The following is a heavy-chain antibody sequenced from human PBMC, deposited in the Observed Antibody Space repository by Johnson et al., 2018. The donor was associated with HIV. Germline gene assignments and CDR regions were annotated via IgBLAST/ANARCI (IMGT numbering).Heavy chain of an antibody. D-gene: IGHD1-20*01. CDR3: AKDVTGTDHAFDI. CDR2: ISGSGGST. CDR1: GFTFSSYA. V-gene: IGHV3-23*04. Sequence: VQLVESGGGVVQPGRSLRLSCAASGFTFSSYAMSRVRQAPGKGLEWVSAISGSGGSTYYADSVKGRFTISRDNSKNTLYLQMNSLRAEDTAVYYCAKDVTGTDHAFDIWGQGTMVTVSS. J-gene: IGHJ3*02.